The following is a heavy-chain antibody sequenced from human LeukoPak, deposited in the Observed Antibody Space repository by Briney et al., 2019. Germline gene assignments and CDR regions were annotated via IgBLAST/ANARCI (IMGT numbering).Heavy chain of an antibody. CDR3: ARAGQLNY. V-gene: IGHV3-7*05. Sequence: GGSLRLSCVGSGFTFSGYWMNWVPQAPGRGLEWVAKIEEDGSAKYYMDSVKGRFSIYRDNAKNSLYLQMYSLRAEDTAMYYCARAGQLNYWGQGTLVTVSS. CDR1: GFTFSGYW. J-gene: IGHJ4*02. D-gene: IGHD6-13*01. CDR2: IEEDGSAK.